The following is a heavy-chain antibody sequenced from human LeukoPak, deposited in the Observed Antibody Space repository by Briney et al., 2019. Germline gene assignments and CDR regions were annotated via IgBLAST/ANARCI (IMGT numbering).Heavy chain of an antibody. D-gene: IGHD4-17*01. CDR1: GFTFSDYY. CDR2: MSGSGTTI. CDR3: VRDVDDYDHHRGDS. V-gene: IGHV3-11*01. J-gene: IGHJ4*02. Sequence: GGSLRLSCAASGFTFSDYYMTWIRQAPGKGLEWISYMSGSGTTIYYADSVKGRFTISRDNAKQTLFLQMNSLRAEDTAVYYCVRDVDDYDHHRGDSWGQGTLVTVSS.